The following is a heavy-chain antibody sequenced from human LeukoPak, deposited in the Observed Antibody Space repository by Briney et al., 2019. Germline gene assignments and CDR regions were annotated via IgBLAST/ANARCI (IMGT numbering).Heavy chain of an antibody. V-gene: IGHV3-30*03. J-gene: IGHJ4*02. Sequence: PGGSLRLSCAASGFTFSSYAMSWVRQAPGKGLEWVAVISYDGSNKYYADSVKGRFTISRDNSKNTLYLQMNSLRAEDTAVYYCARVWGGSYYYWGQGTLVTVSS. CDR1: GFTFSSYA. CDR2: ISYDGSNK. D-gene: IGHD1-26*01. CDR3: ARVWGGSYYY.